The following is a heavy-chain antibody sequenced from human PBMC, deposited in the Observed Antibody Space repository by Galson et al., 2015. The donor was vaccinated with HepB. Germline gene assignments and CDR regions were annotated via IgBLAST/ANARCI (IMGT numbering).Heavy chain of an antibody. J-gene: IGHJ4*02. Sequence: LRLSYAASGFTVSSNYMSWVRQAPGKGLEWVSVIYSGGTTYYADSVKGRFTISRHNSKNTLYLQMNRLEIEDTAVYYCSYFYDSSGASVDFGYWGQGTLVTVSS. CDR2: IYSGGTT. D-gene: IGHD3-22*01. V-gene: IGHV3-53*01. CDR1: GFTVSSNY. CDR3: SYFYDSSGASVDFGY.